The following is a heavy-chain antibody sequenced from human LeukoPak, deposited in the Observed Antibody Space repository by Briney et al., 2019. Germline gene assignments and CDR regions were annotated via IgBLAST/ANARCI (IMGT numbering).Heavy chain of an antibody. V-gene: IGHV4-59*01. D-gene: IGHD3-10*01. CDR3: ARVVSFNTMVRGVTYYMDV. J-gene: IGHJ6*03. Sequence: KPSETLSLTCTVSGGSISTYYWNWIRQPPGKGLEWIGYIYYSGTTNYNPSLKSRVSMSVDTSKNQFSLKLSSATAADTAVYYCARVVSFNTMVRGVTYYMDVWGKGTTVTISS. CDR2: IYYSGTT. CDR1: GGSISTYY.